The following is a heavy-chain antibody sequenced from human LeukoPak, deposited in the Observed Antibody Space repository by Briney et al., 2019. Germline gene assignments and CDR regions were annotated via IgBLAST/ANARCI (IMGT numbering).Heavy chain of an antibody. J-gene: IGHJ3*02. D-gene: IGHD3-22*01. Sequence: SETLSLTCTVSGGSISSSTYYWGWIRQPPGKGLEWIGSIYYSGSTYYNPSLKSRVTISVDTSKNQLSLKLSSVTAADTAVYFCARPTFSGYYSGPFDIWGQGTIVTVSS. CDR1: GGSISSSTYY. CDR2: IYYSGST. V-gene: IGHV4-39*01. CDR3: ARPTFSGYYSGPFDI.